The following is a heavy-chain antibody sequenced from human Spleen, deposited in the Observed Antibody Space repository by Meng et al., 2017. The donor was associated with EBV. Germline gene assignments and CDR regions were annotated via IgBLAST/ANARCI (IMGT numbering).Heavy chain of an antibody. Sequence: QVQLVQSGAEGKQPGSAVKVFCKASGGTFANYDVSWVRQAPGQGLEWMGGIIPLFGTTDYARKFKGRLTITADKSTLTAFMELSSLTSQDTAVYYCASSLGGSVAPVWGQGVLVTVSS. J-gene: IGHJ4*02. CDR1: GGTFANYD. CDR2: IIPLFGTT. CDR3: ASSLGGSVAPV. D-gene: IGHD3-16*01. V-gene: IGHV1-69*06.